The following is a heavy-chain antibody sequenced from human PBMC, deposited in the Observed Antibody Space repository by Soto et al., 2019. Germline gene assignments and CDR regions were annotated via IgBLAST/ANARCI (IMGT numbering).Heavy chain of an antibody. CDR3: ARTSIAVAGNFDY. Sequence: QVQLVQSGAEVKKPGASVKVSCKASGYTFTGYSMHWVRQAPGQGLEWMGWINPNSGGTNYAQKFQGWVTMTRDTSISTAYMELSRLRSDDTAVYYCARTSIAVAGNFDYWGQGTLVTVSS. D-gene: IGHD6-19*01. J-gene: IGHJ4*02. V-gene: IGHV1-2*04. CDR2: INPNSGGT. CDR1: GYTFTGYS.